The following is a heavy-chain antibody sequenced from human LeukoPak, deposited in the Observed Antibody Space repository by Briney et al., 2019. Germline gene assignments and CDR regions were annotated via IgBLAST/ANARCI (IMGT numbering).Heavy chain of an antibody. J-gene: IGHJ6*03. V-gene: IGHV3-9*01. CDR3: AKDQHDFPYYYMDV. D-gene: IGHD3/OR15-3a*01. CDR1: GFTFDDYA. Sequence: SLRLSCVASGFTFDDYAIHWVRQAPGKGLEWVSGISWSSGSIGYADSVKGRFTISRDNAKNSLYLQMNSLRAEDTALYYCAKDQHDFPYYYMDVWGKGTTVTISS. CDR2: ISWSSGSI.